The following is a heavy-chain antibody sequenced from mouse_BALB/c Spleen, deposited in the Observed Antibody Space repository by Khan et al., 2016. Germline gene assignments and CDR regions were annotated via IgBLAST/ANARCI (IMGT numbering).Heavy chain of an antibody. CDR2: ISSGSSAT. V-gene: IGHV5-17*02. CDR3: GRGDY. Sequence: EVQLLETGGGLVQPGGSPKLSCEASGFTFSSFGMHWVRQAPGKGLEWVAFISSGSSATYYADTVKGRFTISRDNPKNTLFLQMAGLRSEYTAMYYCGRGDYWGQGTTLTVSS. J-gene: IGHJ2*01. CDR1: GFTFSSFG.